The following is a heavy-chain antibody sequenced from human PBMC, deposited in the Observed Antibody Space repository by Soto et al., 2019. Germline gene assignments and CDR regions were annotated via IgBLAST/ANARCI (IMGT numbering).Heavy chain of an antibody. CDR1: GGSSSSEY. Sequence: ATLSLTCTVSGGSSSSEYWSWIRQPPGKGLEWIGYIFYSGSTNYNPSLKSRVTISVDTSKNQFSLKLSSVTAADTAVYYRARRYSSSSDYWGQGTLVTVSS. J-gene: IGHJ4*02. V-gene: IGHV4-59*08. CDR3: ARRYSSSSDY. D-gene: IGHD6-13*01. CDR2: IFYSGST.